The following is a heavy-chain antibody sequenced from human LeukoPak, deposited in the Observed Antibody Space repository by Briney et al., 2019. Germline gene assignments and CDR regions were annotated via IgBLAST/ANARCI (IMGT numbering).Heavy chain of an antibody. J-gene: IGHJ6*02. V-gene: IGHV6-1*01. D-gene: IGHD3-16*01. CDR1: GDSVSSTSSA. Sequence: SQTLSLTCAISGDSVSSTSSAWNWIRQSPSGGLEWLGRTYYRSKWYFEYAVSVKSRITINPDTSKNQFSLRLNSVTPGDTAVYYCARLYPGGNYHSGVDVWGQGTTVTVSS. CDR2: TYYRSKWYF. CDR3: ARLYPGGNYHSGVDV.